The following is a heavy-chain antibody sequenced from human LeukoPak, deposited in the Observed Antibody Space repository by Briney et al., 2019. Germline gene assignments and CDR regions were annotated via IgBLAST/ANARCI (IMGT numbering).Heavy chain of an antibody. J-gene: IGHJ3*02. CDR3: ARDLPPWSGYYTGDPFDI. CDR2: IYTSGST. D-gene: IGHD3-3*01. V-gene: IGHV4-4*07. Sequence: SETLSLTCTVSGGSISSYYWSWIRQPAGKGLEWIGRIYTSGSTNYNPSLKSRVTMSVDTSKNQFSLKLSSVTAADTAVYYCARDLPPWSGYYTGDPFDIWGQGTMVTVSS. CDR1: GGSISSYY.